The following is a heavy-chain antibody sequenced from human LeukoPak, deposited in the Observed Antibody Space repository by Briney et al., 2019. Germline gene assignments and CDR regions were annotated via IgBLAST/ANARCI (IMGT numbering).Heavy chain of an antibody. J-gene: IGHJ4*02. Sequence: PSETLSLTCTVSGGSISSYYWSWIRQPPGKGLEWVGYIYYSGSTNYNPSLKSRVTISVDTSKNQFSLKLSSVPAADTAVYYCARDAVGATRWEDYWGQGTLVTVSS. D-gene: IGHD1-26*01. CDR3: ARDAVGATRWEDY. V-gene: IGHV4-59*12. CDR1: GGSISSYY. CDR2: IYYSGST.